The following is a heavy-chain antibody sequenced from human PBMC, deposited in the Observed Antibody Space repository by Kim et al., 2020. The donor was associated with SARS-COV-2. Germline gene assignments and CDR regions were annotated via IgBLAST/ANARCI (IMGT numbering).Heavy chain of an antibody. Sequence: SETLSLTCIVSGGSISSYYWNWIRQPPGKGLEWIGYIYYSGSTKYNPSLKSRVSISVDTSKNQFSLKLSSVTAADTAVYYCARRELRGYDAFDIWGQGTMVTVSS. V-gene: IGHV4-59*08. J-gene: IGHJ3*02. CDR3: ARRELRGYDAFDI. CDR2: IYYSGST. CDR1: GGSISSYY. D-gene: IGHD1-7*01.